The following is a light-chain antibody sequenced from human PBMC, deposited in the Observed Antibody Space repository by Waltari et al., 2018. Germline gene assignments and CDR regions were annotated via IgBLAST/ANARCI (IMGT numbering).Light chain of an antibody. CDR1: SSDVGGYNY. J-gene: IGLJ1*01. Sequence: QSALTQPASVSGSPGQSITISCTGTSSDVGGYNYVSWYQKHPGKAPKLMIYSVSNRPSGVSNPFSGAKSGNTASLTISGLQSEDEADYYCSSYTSSNTLGFGTGTKVTVL. CDR3: SSYTSSNTLG. CDR2: SVS. V-gene: IGLV2-14*03.